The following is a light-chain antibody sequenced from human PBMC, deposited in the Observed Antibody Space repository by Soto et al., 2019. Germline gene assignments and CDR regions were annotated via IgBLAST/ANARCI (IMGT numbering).Light chain of an antibody. CDR2: KAS. V-gene: IGKV1-5*03. J-gene: IGKJ2*01. Sequence: DIQMTQSPSTVSASVGDRVTITCRASQSISTWLAWYQQKPGKAPRLLIYKASSLESGVPSRFTGSGSGTHFTLIIDSLQPADSATYYCQHYDSYPYTFGQGTKLEI. CDR1: QSISTW. CDR3: QHYDSYPYT.